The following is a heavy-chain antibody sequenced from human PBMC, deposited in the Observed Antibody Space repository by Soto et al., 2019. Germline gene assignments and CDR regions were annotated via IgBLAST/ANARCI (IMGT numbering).Heavy chain of an antibody. Sequence: EVQLVESGGGLVRPGESLRLSCAASGFTFTSAWINWVRQAPGKGLEWAGRIKSKTDGGTVDYGAPVKGRFTISRDDSKNTAYLQMNSLRNEDTAVYYCTTAERGGSYSSDYWGQGTLVTVSS. CDR3: TTAERGGSYSSDY. D-gene: IGHD1-26*01. CDR2: IKSKTDGGTV. V-gene: IGHV3-15*07. J-gene: IGHJ4*02. CDR1: GFTFTSAW.